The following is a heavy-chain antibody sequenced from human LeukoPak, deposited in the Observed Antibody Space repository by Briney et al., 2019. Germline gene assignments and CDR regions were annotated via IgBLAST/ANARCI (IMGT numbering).Heavy chain of an antibody. J-gene: IGHJ4*02. CDR1: GYPFTDYY. D-gene: IGHD6-19*01. Sequence: GASVKVSCKASGYPFTDYYMHWVRQAPGQGLEWMGWINPNSGGTNHAQQFQGRVTMTRDTSISTAYMELSRLRSDDTAVYYCARGSSGWSTDYWGQGTLVTASS. V-gene: IGHV1-2*02. CDR3: ARGSSGWSTDY. CDR2: INPNSGGT.